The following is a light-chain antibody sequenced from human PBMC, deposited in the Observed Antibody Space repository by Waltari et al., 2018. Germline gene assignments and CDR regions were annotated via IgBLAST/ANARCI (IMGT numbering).Light chain of an antibody. CDR1: SSDFGKYNI. V-gene: IGLV2-23*02. CDR2: EVT. Sequence: QSALTQPASVYGSPGKSNTIYCTGHSSDFGKYNIVSLYQQHPCEVPKLMIYEVTKRPSGVSDRFSGSKSGNTASLTISVLQAEDEADYFCCSFAGIGFSVIFGGGTKLTVL. J-gene: IGLJ2*01. CDR3: CSFAGIGFSVI.